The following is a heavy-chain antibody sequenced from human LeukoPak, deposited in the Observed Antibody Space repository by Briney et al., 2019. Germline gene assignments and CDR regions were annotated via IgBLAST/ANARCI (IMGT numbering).Heavy chain of an antibody. CDR3: ARDGYCSSTSCYAIGYYYGMDV. J-gene: IGHJ6*02. D-gene: IGHD2-2*03. CDR1: GGTFSSYA. V-gene: IGHV1-69*01. CDR2: IIPIFGTA. Sequence: SVKVSCKASGGTFSSYAISWVRQAPGQELEWMGGIIPIFGTANYAQKFQGRVTITADESTSTAYMELSSLRSEDTAVYYCARDGYCSSTSCYAIGYYYGMDVWGQGTTVTVSS.